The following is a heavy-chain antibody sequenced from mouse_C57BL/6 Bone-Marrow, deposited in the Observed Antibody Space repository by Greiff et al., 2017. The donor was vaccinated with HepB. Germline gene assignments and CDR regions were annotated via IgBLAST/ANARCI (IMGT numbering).Heavy chain of an antibody. CDR1: GYTFTSYW. V-gene: IGHV1-64*01. CDR3: ARGDAVDYYAMDY. CDR2: IHPNSGST. D-gene: IGHD1-1*01. Sequence: VQLQQSGAELMKPGASVKLSCKATGYTFTSYWMHWVKQRPGQGLEWIGMIHPNSGSTNYNEKFKSKATLTVDKSSSTAYMQLSSLTSEDSAVYYCARGDAVDYYAMDYWGQGTSVTVSS. J-gene: IGHJ4*01.